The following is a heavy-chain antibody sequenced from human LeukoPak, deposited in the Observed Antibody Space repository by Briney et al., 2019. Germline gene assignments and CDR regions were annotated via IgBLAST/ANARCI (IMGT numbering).Heavy chain of an antibody. V-gene: IGHV4-30-2*01. CDR1: GGSISSGGYY. CDR3: ARVPRVPAARVFDY. CDR2: IYHSGST. Sequence: SETLSLTCTVSGGSISSGGYYWSWIRQPPGKGLEWIGYIYHSGSTYYNPSLKSRVTISVDRSKNQFSLKLSSVTAADTAVYYCARVPRVPAARVFDYWGQGTLVTVSS. D-gene: IGHD2-2*01. J-gene: IGHJ4*02.